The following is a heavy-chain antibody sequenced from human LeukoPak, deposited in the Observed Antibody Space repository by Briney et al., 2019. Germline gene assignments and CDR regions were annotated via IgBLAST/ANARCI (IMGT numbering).Heavy chain of an antibody. CDR1: GGSISTYY. CDR2: VFYGGST. CDR3: AGDFYDSSGYYYDGRYFDL. Sequence: SETLSLTCTVSGGSISTYYWSWIRQSPGKGLEWIGYVFYGGSTDYSPSLKSRVTLLVDTFKSQFSLRLSSVTAADTAVYYCAGDFYDSSGYYYDGRYFDLWGRGTLVTVSS. D-gene: IGHD3-22*01. V-gene: IGHV4-59*01. J-gene: IGHJ2*01.